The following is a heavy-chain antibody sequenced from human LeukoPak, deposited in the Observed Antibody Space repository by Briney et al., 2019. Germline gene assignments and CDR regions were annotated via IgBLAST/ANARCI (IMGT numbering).Heavy chain of an antibody. CDR1: GDSFNDYY. V-gene: IGHV4-34*01. CDR3: ARVSDIMISFGGVISYFDN. CDR2: INHSGGT. D-gene: IGHD3-16*02. J-gene: IGHJ4*02. Sequence: SETLSLTCTLYGDSFNDYYWSWIRQPPGKGLEWIGEINHSGGTNYSPSLWSRLTISIDTSEHQFSLQVTSVTAADTGVYFCARVSDIMISFGGVISYFDNWGQGALVTVSS.